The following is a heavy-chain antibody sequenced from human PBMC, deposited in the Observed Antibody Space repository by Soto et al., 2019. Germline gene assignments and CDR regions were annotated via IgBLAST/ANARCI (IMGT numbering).Heavy chain of an antibody. V-gene: IGHV3-64D*06. Sequence: SLRLSCSASGFTFSSYAMHWVRQAPGKGLEYVSAISSNGGSTYYADSVKGRFTISRDNSKNTLYLQMSSLRAEDTAVYYCVKEKYYYDSSGTYGDHYFDYWGQGTLVTVSS. J-gene: IGHJ4*02. CDR3: VKEKYYYDSSGTYGDHYFDY. CDR2: ISSNGGST. D-gene: IGHD3-22*01. CDR1: GFTFSSYA.